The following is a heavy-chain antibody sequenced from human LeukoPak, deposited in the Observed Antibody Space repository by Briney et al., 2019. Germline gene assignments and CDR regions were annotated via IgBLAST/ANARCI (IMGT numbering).Heavy chain of an antibody. CDR1: GFTFSNAW. Sequence: PGGSLRLSCAASGFTFSNAWMSWVRQAPGKGLEWVGRIKSKTDGGTTDYAAPVKGRFTISRDDSKNTLCLQMNSLKTEDTAVYYCSTDDTYYYDTSGYYALGDAFDIWGQGTMVTVSS. V-gene: IGHV3-15*01. CDR2: IKSKTDGGTT. D-gene: IGHD3-22*01. J-gene: IGHJ3*02. CDR3: STDDTYYYDTSGYYALGDAFDI.